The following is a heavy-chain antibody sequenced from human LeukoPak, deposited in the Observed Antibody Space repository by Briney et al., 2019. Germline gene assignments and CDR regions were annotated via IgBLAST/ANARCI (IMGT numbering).Heavy chain of an antibody. CDR2: ISYDGANK. D-gene: IGHD6-19*01. CDR3: ATEEANRSGWYPF. J-gene: IGHJ4*02. Sequence: GGSQRLSCAASGFTFSSYAMTWVRQAPGKGLEWVAVISYDGANKYYADSVKGRFTISRDNPKNTLYLQMNSLRAEDTAVYYCATEEANRSGWYPFWGQGTLVTVSS. CDR1: GFTFSSYA. V-gene: IGHV3-30-3*01.